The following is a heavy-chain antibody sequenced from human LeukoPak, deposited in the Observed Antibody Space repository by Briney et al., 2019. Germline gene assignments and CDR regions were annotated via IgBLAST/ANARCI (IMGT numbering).Heavy chain of an antibody. J-gene: IGHJ6*02. Sequence: GSLRLSCAASGFTFSSYAMSWVRPAPGKGLEWVASINHNGNVNYYVDSVKGRFTISRDNAKNSLYLQMSNLRAEDTAVYFCARGGGLDVWGQGATVTVSS. D-gene: IGHD3-16*01. CDR1: GFTFSSYA. CDR2: INHNGNVN. V-gene: IGHV3-7*03. CDR3: ARGGGLDV.